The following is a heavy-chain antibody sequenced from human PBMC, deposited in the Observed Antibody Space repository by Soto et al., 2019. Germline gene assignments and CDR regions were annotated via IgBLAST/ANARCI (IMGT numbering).Heavy chain of an antibody. CDR3: ARGAFYRSVNYLAGWFDP. CDR2: IIPNDGGT. Sequence: ASVKVSCKASGYSFTDHYIHWIRQAPGQGLEWMGWIIPNDGGTKYAQKFQDRINMTRDTSITTAYMDLSRLRSDDTAVYYCARGAFYRSVNYLAGWFDPWGQGTLVTVSS. CDR1: GYSFTDHY. J-gene: IGHJ5*02. D-gene: IGHD6-19*01. V-gene: IGHV1-2*02.